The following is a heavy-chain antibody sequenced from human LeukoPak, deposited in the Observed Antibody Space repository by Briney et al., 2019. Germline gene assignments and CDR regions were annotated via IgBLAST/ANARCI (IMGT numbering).Heavy chain of an antibody. Sequence: SETLSLTCAVSGGSISSSNWWSWVRQSPGKGLEWIGEIHHSGNTNYNPSLKSRVTISVDKSKNQFSLKLSSVTAADTAVYYCARVNYGSATKEDYWGQGTLVTVSS. V-gene: IGHV4-4*02. J-gene: IGHJ4*02. D-gene: IGHD3-10*01. CDR2: IHHSGNT. CDR3: ARVNYGSATKEDY. CDR1: GGSISSSNW.